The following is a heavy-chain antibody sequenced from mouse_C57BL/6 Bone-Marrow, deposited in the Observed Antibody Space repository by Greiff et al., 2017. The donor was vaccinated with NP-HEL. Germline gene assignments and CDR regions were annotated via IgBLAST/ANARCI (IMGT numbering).Heavy chain of an antibody. Sequence: EVQWVESGGGLVQPGGSLSLSCASSGFTFTDYYMSWVRQPPGKALEWLGFIRNKANGYTTEYSASVKGRFTISRDNSQSILYLQMNALRAEDSATYYCARYHYGSSPAWFAYWGQGTLVTVSA. CDR2: IRNKANGYTT. CDR1: GFTFTDYY. D-gene: IGHD1-1*01. V-gene: IGHV7-3*01. J-gene: IGHJ3*01. CDR3: ARYHYGSSPAWFAY.